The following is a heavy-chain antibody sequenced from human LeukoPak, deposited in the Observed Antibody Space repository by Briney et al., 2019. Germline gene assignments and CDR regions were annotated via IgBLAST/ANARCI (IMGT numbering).Heavy chain of an antibody. V-gene: IGHV3-7*01. CDR2: INQDGSET. Sequence: GGSLRLSCAVSGFTFSGFWMSWVRQAPGKGLEWVANINQDGSETNYADSVQGRFTISRDNAENSLYLQMNSLRVEDTALYYCARGHCSGGTCFSSLYDYWGLGTLVTVSS. CDR3: ARGHCSGGTCFSSLYDY. D-gene: IGHD2-15*01. CDR1: GFTFSGFW. J-gene: IGHJ4*02.